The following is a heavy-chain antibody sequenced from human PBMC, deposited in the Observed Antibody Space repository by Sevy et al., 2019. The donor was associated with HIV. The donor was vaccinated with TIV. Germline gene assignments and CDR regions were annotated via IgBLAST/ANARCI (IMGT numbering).Heavy chain of an antibody. V-gene: IGHV3-11*01. CDR1: GFTFSDYY. CDR3: ARVRYNYGSYYFDY. J-gene: IGHJ4*02. D-gene: IGHD5-18*01. CDR2: ITSRGSRI. Sequence: GGSLRLSCAASGFTFSDYYMTWIRQAPGKGLKWVSHITSRGSRIYSADSVKGRFTISRDNAKNSLYLQMNSLRAEDTAVYYCARVRYNYGSYYFDYWGQGTLVTVSS.